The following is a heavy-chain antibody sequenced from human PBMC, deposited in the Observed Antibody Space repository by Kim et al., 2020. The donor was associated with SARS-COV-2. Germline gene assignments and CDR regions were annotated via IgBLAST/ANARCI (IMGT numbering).Heavy chain of an antibody. D-gene: IGHD3-10*01. J-gene: IGHJ4*02. CDR1: GFSFRNFA. CDR3: ARGRFGSGSYFNVGDY. Sequence: GGSLRLSCALSGFSFRNFAMTWFRQAPGKGLEWVSGLSGGGGDYTYYADSVKGRFTISRDNSQNTLFLQMNNLRVEDTAIYYCARGRFGSGSYFNVGDYWGPGTLVTVSS. V-gene: IGHV3-23*01. CDR2: LSGGGGDYT.